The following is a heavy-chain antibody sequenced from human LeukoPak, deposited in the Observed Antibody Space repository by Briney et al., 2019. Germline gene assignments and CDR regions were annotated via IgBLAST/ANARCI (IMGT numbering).Heavy chain of an antibody. V-gene: IGHV1-69*04. J-gene: IGHJ4*02. CDR1: GGTFSSYA. CDR3: ATETGINMVRGVIDY. CDR2: IIPILGIA. D-gene: IGHD3-10*01. Sequence: ASVKVSCKASGGTFSSYAISWVRQAPGQGLEWMGRIIPILGIANYAQKFQGRVTITADKSTSTAYMELSSLRSEDTAVYYCATETGINMVRGVIDYWGQGTLVTVSS.